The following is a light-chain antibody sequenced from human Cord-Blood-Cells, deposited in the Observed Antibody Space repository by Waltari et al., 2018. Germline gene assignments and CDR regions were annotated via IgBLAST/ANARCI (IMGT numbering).Light chain of an antibody. CDR3: QSADSSGTYV. CDR2: KAS. CDR1: ALPKQY. V-gene: IGLV3-25*03. J-gene: IGLJ1*01. Sequence: SYELTQPPSVSVSPGQTARITCSGDALPKQYAYWYQQKPGQAPVLVIDKASGRPSGIPGRFSGSSSGTTVTLTISGVQAEDEADYYCQSADSSGTYVFGTGTKVTVL.